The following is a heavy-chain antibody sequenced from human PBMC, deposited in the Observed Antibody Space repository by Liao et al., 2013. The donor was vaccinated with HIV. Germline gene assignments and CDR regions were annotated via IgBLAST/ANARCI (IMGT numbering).Heavy chain of an antibody. V-gene: IGHV4-59*12. CDR2: IYYSGNP. CDR3: ARAGGYYDFWSGSRTHGTFHI. J-gene: IGHJ3*02. CDR1: GGSLSRFY. Sequence: QLQLQESGPGLVKPSETLSLTCTVSGGSLSRFYWSWIRQAPGKGLEWIGFIYYSGNPNYSPSLKSRVTISVDTSKNQFSLKLSSLTAADTAIYYCARAGGYYDFWSGSRTHGTFHIWGQGTMVSVSS. D-gene: IGHD3-3*01.